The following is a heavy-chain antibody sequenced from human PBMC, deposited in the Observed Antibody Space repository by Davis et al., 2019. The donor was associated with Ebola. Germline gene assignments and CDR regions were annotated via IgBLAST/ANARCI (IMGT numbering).Heavy chain of an antibody. CDR1: GLTFNNYA. CDR3: AKDNRNIWSEV. J-gene: IGHJ3*01. D-gene: IGHD2/OR15-2a*01. Sequence: GGSLRLSCAASGLTFNNYAMSWVRQAPGKGLEWVSTYGTSADTYYADSVKGRFTISRDNSKNTLYLQMNGLRVEDTAIYYCAKDNRNIWSEVWGQGTMVTVSS. CDR2: GTSADT. V-gene: IGHV3-23*01.